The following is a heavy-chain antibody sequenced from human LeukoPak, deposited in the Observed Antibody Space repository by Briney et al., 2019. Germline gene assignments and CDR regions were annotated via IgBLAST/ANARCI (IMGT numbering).Heavy chain of an antibody. J-gene: IGHJ4*02. CDR2: IYYSGST. D-gene: IGHD5-12*01. V-gene: IGHV4-39*07. CDR1: GGSISSSSYY. Sequence: SSETLSLTCTVSGGSISSSSYYWGWIRQPPGKGLEWIGIIYYSGSTYYNPSLKSRVTISVDTSKDQFSLKLSSVTAADTAVYYCARRGGVSGYGAPYYFDYWGQGTLVTVSS. CDR3: ARRGGVSGYGAPYYFDY.